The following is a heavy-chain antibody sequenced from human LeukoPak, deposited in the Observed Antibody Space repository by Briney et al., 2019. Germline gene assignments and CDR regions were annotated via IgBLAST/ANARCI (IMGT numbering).Heavy chain of an antibody. D-gene: IGHD6-13*01. J-gene: IGHJ4*02. CDR1: GCTFIGYY. CDR3: ASLAAAGTDGDY. CDR2: INPSGGST. Sequence: EASVKVSCKASGCTFIGYYMHWVRQAPGQGLEWMGIINPSGGSTSYAQKFQGRVTMTRDTSTSTVYMELSSLRSEDTAVYYCASLAAAGTDGDYWGQGTLVTVSS. V-gene: IGHV1-46*01.